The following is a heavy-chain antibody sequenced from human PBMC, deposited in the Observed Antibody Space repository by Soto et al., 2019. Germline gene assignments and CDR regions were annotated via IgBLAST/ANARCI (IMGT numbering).Heavy chain of an antibody. Sequence: QVQLVESGGGVVQPGRSLRLSCAASGFTFSNYGMHWVRQAPGKGLEWVAVISYDGSNKYYADSVKGRFTISRDNSKNTLYLQKSRLPAEDAAVYYCAKDTRRGYCSGGSCYLGYYCDYWGQGTLVTVSS. J-gene: IGHJ4*02. D-gene: IGHD2-15*01. CDR1: GFTFSNYG. CDR3: AKDTRRGYCSGGSCYLGYYCDY. V-gene: IGHV3-30*18. CDR2: ISYDGSNK.